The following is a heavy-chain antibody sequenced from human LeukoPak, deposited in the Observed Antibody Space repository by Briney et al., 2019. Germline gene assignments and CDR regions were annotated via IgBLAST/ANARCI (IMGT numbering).Heavy chain of an antibody. D-gene: IGHD3-22*01. CDR3: ARDNYDSCGFSLDY. J-gene: IGHJ4*02. CDR1: GYTFSNYG. CDR2: ISAYNGNT. V-gene: IGHV1-18*01. Sequence: ASVKVSCKASGYTFSNYGITWVRQAPGQGLEWMGWISAYNGNTNYTQRLQGRVTMTTDTFTSTAYMDLRSLRSDDTAVYYCARDNYDSCGFSLDYWGQGTLVTVSS.